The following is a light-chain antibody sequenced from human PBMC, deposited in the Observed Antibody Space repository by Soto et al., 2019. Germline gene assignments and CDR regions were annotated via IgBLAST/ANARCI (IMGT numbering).Light chain of an antibody. CDR3: QQRSNWAPT. CDR2: DAS. Sequence: EIVLTQSPATLSLSPGERATLSCRASQSVSSYLAWYQQKPGQAPRLLIYDASNRATGIPARFSGSGSVTDFNLTISSLEPEDFAFYYCQQRSNWAPTFGPGTKVDIK. J-gene: IGKJ3*01. CDR1: QSVSSY. V-gene: IGKV3-11*01.